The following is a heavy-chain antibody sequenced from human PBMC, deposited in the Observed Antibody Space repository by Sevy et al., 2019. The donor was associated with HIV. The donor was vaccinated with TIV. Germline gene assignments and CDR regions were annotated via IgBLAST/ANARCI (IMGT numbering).Heavy chain of an antibody. V-gene: IGHV3-21*01. D-gene: IGHD3-3*01. CDR1: GFTFSSYS. CDR2: ISSSSSYI. CDR3: ASLPILNDFWSGLVPYYYYYYGMDV. J-gene: IGHJ6*02. Sequence: GGSLRLSCAASGFTFSSYSMNWVRQAPGKGLEWVSSISSSSSYIYYADSVKGRFTISRDNAKNSLYLQMNSLRAEDTAVYYCASLPILNDFWSGLVPYYYYYYGMDVWGQGTTVTVSS.